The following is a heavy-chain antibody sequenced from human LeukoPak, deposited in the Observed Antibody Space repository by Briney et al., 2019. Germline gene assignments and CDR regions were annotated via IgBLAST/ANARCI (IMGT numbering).Heavy chain of an antibody. D-gene: IGHD2-21*02. CDR1: GGSISSSSYY. Sequence: SETLSLTCTVSGGSISSSSYYRGWIRQPPGKGLEWIGSIYYSGSTYYNPSLKSRVTISVDTSKNQFSLKLSSVTAADTAVYYCARRPMVVTAREDYWGQGTLVTVSS. J-gene: IGHJ4*02. CDR2: IYYSGST. CDR3: ARRPMVVTAREDY. V-gene: IGHV4-39*01.